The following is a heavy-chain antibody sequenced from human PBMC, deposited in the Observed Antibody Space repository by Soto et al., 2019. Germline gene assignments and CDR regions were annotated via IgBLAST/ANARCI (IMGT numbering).Heavy chain of an antibody. V-gene: IGHV4-59*08. CDR1: GGSISSYY. J-gene: IGHJ6*03. D-gene: IGHD6-13*01. CDR3: ARYTTQLQLLHKYCYYMDV. CDR2: IHYSGST. Sequence: SETLSLTCTVSGGSISSYYWSWIRQPPGKGLEWIGYIHYSGSTNYNPSLKSRVTISVDTSKNQFSLKLSSVTAADTAVYYCARYTTQLQLLHKYCYYMDVWGKGTTVTVSS.